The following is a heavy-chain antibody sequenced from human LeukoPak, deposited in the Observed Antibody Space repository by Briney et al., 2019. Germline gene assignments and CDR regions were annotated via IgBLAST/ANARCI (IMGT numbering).Heavy chain of an antibody. Sequence: GGSLRLSCAASGFTFSSYSMSWVRQAPGKGLEWVSAMSGSGGSTYYADSVKGRFTISRDNSKNTLYLQMNSLRAEDTAVYYCAKGPYYYGSGTYPPNYYYGMDVWGQGTTVTVSS. J-gene: IGHJ6*02. CDR3: AKGPYYYGSGTYPPNYYYGMDV. V-gene: IGHV3-23*01. CDR2: MSGSGGST. CDR1: GFTFSSYS. D-gene: IGHD3-10*01.